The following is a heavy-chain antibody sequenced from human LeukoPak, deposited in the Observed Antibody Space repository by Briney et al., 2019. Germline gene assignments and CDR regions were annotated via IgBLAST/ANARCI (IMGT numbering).Heavy chain of an antibody. CDR1: GFTFSSYA. D-gene: IGHD2-2*01. V-gene: IGHV3-30-3*01. Sequence: PGGSLRLSCAASGFTFSSYAMHWVRQAPGKGLEWVAVISYDGSNKYYADSVKGRFTISRDNSKNTLYLQMNSLRAEDTAVYYCARESSIVVVPAANNYWGQGTLVTVSS. CDR3: ARESSIVVVPAANNY. CDR2: ISYDGSNK. J-gene: IGHJ4*02.